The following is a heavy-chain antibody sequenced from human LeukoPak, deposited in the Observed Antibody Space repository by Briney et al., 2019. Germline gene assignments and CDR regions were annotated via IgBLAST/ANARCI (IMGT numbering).Heavy chain of an antibody. Sequence: PGGSLSLSCAVSGFTVSNNNMSGVRQAPGKGLEWVSVIYSGGTTYYADSVKGRFTISRGNSKNTLYLQMNSMRGEDTALYKGATLYCYSFDYRGQGTLVTVSS. D-gene: IGHD2-21*02. CDR1: GFTVSNNN. CDR2: IYSGGTT. J-gene: IGHJ4*02. V-gene: IGHV3-53*01. CDR3: ATLYCYSFDY.